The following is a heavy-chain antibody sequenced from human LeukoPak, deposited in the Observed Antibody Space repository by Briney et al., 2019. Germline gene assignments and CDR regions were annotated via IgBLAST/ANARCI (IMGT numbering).Heavy chain of an antibody. J-gene: IGHJ4*02. D-gene: IGHD3-10*01. V-gene: IGHV3-53*01. CDR3: MKGYYYGSGTYSRAFDY. CDR2: IYSGGST. CDR1: GFTVSSNY. Sequence: GGSLRLSCAASGFTVSSNYMSWVRQAPGKGLEWVSVIYSGGSTYYADSVKGRFTISRDNSKNTLYLQMNSLRAEDTAIYYCMKGYYYGSGTYSRAFDYWGQGTLVTVSS.